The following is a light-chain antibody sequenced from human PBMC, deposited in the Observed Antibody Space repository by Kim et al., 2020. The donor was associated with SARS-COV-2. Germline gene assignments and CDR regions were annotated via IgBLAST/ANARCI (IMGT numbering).Light chain of an antibody. Sequence: GQKFTISCSGSSANIANNHVDWYQQVPGTAPKLLIYDNDKRPSGISDRFSGSKSGTSATLGITGLQTGDEADYHCGTWDNSLSAVVFGGGTQLTVL. V-gene: IGLV1-51*01. CDR2: DND. CDR3: GTWDNSLSAVV. J-gene: IGLJ2*01. CDR1: SANIANNH.